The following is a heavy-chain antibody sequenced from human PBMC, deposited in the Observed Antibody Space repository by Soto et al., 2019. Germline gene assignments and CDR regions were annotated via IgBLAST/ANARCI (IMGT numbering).Heavy chain of an antibody. D-gene: IGHD1-7*01. J-gene: IGHJ5*02. CDR1: GYTFTSYA. CDR2: INAGNGNT. CDR3: AREFDWNYAAWFDP. Sequence: ASVKVSCKASGYTFTSYAMHWVRQAPGQRLEWMGWINAGNGNTKYSQKFQGRVTITRDTSASTAYMELSSLRSEDTAVYYCAREFDWNYAAWFDPWGQGTLVTVS. V-gene: IGHV1-3*01.